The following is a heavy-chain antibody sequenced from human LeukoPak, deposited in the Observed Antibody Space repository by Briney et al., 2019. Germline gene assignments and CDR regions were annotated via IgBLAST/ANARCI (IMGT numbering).Heavy chain of an antibody. V-gene: IGHV3-11*01. CDR1: GFNFSDYY. Sequence: GGSLRLSCAVSGFNFSDYYMSWIRQAPGKGLEWVSYISSSGSTIYYADSVKGRFTISRDNAKNSPYLQMNSLRPEDTAVYYCAREGHNLWFGTGFDFWGQGTLVTVSS. CDR3: AREGHNLWFGTGFDF. D-gene: IGHD3-10*01. J-gene: IGHJ4*02. CDR2: ISSSGSTI.